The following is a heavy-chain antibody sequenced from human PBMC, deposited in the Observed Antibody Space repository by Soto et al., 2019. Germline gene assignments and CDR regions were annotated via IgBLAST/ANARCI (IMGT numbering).Heavy chain of an antibody. CDR2: INPRGSST. Sequence: ASVKGSCKASGHTFTISYMHWVRQAPGQGLEWMGIINPRGSSTNYAQKFQGRVTMTRDTSTSTVYMELSSLRSEDTAVYYCARDRVATGRVSWFDPWGQGTLVTVSS. D-gene: IGHD5-12*01. CDR1: GHTFTISY. V-gene: IGHV1-46*03. CDR3: ARDRVATGRVSWFDP. J-gene: IGHJ5*02.